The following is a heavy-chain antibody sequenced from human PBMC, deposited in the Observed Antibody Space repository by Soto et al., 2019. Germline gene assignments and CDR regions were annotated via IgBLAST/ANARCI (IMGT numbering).Heavy chain of an antibody. Sequence: GGSLRLSCVASGFIFTGYEFNWVRQAQGKGLEWVSYISSSGGVLDYADSVKGRFTISKDNAKISLYLHMNNLRAEHTAVYYCAILSYYDSRGQVFDYWGPGTLVAVSS. V-gene: IGHV3-48*03. D-gene: IGHD3-22*01. CDR3: AILSYYDSRGQVFDY. CDR2: ISSSGGVL. J-gene: IGHJ4*02. CDR1: GFIFTGYE.